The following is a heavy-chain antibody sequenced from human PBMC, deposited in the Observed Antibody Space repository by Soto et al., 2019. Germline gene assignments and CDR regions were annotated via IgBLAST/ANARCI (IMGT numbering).Heavy chain of an antibody. CDR1: GFTFSSSA. D-gene: IGHD1-26*01. Sequence: GGSLRLSCAASGFTFSSSAMHWVRQAPGKGLEWVTVISYDGSNEYYADSVKGRFTISRDNSKNSLYLQMNSLRVEDTAVYYCAKVSSSGRYYRGLGSHAFDIWGQGTPVTVSS. V-gene: IGHV3-30-3*01. CDR3: AKVSSSGRYYRGLGSHAFDI. CDR2: ISYDGSNE. J-gene: IGHJ3*02.